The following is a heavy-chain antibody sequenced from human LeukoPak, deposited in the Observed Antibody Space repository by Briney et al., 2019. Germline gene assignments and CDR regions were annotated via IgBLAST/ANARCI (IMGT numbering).Heavy chain of an antibody. Sequence: ASVMVSCKASGYTFTAYYVHWVRQAPGQGLEWIGWINPNTGDTNYAPKFQGRVTMIKDTSTNSAYMELNKLTSDDTAVYYCGRGNKGFDPWGQGTLVTVSS. V-gene: IGHV1-2*02. CDR1: GYTFTAYY. J-gene: IGHJ5*02. CDR3: GRGNKGFDP. CDR2: INPNTGDT.